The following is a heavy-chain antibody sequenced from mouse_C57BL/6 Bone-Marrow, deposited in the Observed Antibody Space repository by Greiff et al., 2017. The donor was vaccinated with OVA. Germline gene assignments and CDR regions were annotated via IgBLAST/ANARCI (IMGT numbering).Heavy chain of an antibody. Sequence: EVKVVESGGGLVKPGGSLKLSCAASGFTFSSYAMSWVRQTPEKRLEWVATISDGGSYTYYPDNVKGRFTISRDNAKNNLYLQMRHLKSEDTAMYYCARDYDYWYFDVWGTGTTVTVSS. J-gene: IGHJ1*03. D-gene: IGHD2-3*01. CDR2: ISDGGSYT. CDR1: GFTFSSYA. V-gene: IGHV5-4*01. CDR3: ARDYDYWYFDV.